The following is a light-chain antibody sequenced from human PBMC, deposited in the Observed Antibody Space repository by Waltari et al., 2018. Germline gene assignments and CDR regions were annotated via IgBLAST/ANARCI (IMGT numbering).Light chain of an antibody. CDR2: KIN. CDR1: SGSISSTSY. Sequence: QTVVTQAPSLSVSPGGTVTPTCALSSGSISSTSYVSWYRQTPGQAPRTLIYKINSRSAGVPDRFSGSFLGNKAALTITGAQADDESDYYCLMYMGSGIWVFGGGTKVTVL. J-gene: IGLJ2*01. CDR3: LMYMGSGIWV. V-gene: IGLV8-61*01.